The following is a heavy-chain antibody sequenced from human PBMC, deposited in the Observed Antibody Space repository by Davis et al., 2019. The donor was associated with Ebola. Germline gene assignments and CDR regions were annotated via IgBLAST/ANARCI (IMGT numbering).Heavy chain of an antibody. J-gene: IGHJ5*02. CDR2: INPSGGST. CDR3: AREMAMITFGGVPFDP. V-gene: IGHV1-46*01. Sequence: ASVKVSCKASGYTFTSYYMHWVRQAPGQGLEWMGLINPSGGSTSYAQKFQGRVTMTRDTSTSTVYMELSSLRSEDTAVYYCAREMAMITFGGVPFDPWGQGTLVTVSS. D-gene: IGHD3-16*01. CDR1: GYTFTSYY.